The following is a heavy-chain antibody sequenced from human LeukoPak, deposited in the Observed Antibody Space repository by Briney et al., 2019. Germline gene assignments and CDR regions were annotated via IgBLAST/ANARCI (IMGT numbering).Heavy chain of an antibody. CDR2: IYPGDSAI. V-gene: IGHV5-51*01. Sequence: GESLKISCKGSGYRFTTYWIGWVRQMPGKGLEWMGIIYPGDSAIRYSPSFQGQVTISADKSISTAYLQWSSLKASDTAIYYCARQGCSGGSCYPPTYYYGMDVWGQGTTVTVSS. CDR3: ARQGCSGGSCYPPTYYYGMDV. D-gene: IGHD2-15*01. CDR1: GYRFTTYW. J-gene: IGHJ6*02.